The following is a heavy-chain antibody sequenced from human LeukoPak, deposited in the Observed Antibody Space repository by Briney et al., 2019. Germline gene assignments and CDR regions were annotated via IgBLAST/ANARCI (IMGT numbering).Heavy chain of an antibody. V-gene: IGHV7-4-1*02. D-gene: IGHD1-26*01. Sequence: VASVKVSCKASGYTFSSYTMNWVRQAPGQGLEWMGWINTNTGNPTYAQDYTGRFVFSLDTSVGTTYLQISRLKAEDTAVYYCASGPSYSGSNEYFDSWGQGTLVTVSS. CDR2: INTNTGNP. CDR1: GYTFSSYT. CDR3: ASGPSYSGSNEYFDS. J-gene: IGHJ4*02.